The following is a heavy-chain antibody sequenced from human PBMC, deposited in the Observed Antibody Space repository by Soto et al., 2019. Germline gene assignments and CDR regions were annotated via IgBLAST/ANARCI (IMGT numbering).Heavy chain of an antibody. Sequence: QVQLQQWGAGLLKPSETLSLTCAVYGGSFSGYYWSWIRQPPGKGLEWIGEINHSGSTNYNPSLKSRVTISVDTSMNQFSLKLSSVTAADTAVYYCARGRVRDAFDIWGQGTMVTVSS. V-gene: IGHV4-34*01. J-gene: IGHJ3*02. CDR1: GGSFSGYY. D-gene: IGHD2-2*01. CDR2: INHSGST. CDR3: ARGRVRDAFDI.